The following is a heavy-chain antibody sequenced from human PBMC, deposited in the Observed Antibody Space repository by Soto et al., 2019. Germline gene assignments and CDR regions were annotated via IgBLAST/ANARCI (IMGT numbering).Heavy chain of an antibody. CDR2: ISYDGSNK. CDR3: AREAEYYYDFWSGYFTARPSTQYYFDY. D-gene: IGHD3-3*01. CDR1: GFTFSSYA. J-gene: IGHJ4*02. Sequence: QVQLVESGGGVVQPGRSLRLSCAASGFTFSSYAMHWVRQAPGKGLEWVAVISYDGSNKYYADSVKGRFTISRDNSKNTLYLQMNSLRAEDTAVYYCAREAEYYYDFWSGYFTARPSTQYYFDYWGQGTLVTVSS. V-gene: IGHV3-30-3*01.